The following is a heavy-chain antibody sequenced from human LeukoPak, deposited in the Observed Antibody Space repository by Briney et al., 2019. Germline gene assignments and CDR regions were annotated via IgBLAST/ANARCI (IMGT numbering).Heavy chain of an antibody. D-gene: IGHD3-22*01. V-gene: IGHV5-51*01. J-gene: IGHJ3*02. CDR2: IYPGDSDT. CDR1: GYSFTSYW. CDR3: ARQGWITMIGDAFDI. Sequence: GESLKISCKGPGYSFTSYWIGWVRQMPGKGLEWMGIIYPGDSDTRYSPSFQGQVTISADKSISTAYLQWSSLKASDTAMYYCARQGWITMIGDAFDIWGQGTMVTVSS.